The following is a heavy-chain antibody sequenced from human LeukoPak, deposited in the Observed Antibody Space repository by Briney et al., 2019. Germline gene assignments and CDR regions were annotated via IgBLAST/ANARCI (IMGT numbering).Heavy chain of an antibody. CDR1: GGTFSSYA. CDR2: IIPILGIA. J-gene: IGHJ6*02. V-gene: IGHV1-69*04. D-gene: IGHD7-27*01. Sequence: GASVKVSCKAPGGTFSSYAISWVRQAPGQGLEWMGRIIPILGIANYAQKFQGRVTITADKSTSTAYMELSSLRSEDTAVYYCARPLGSGMDVWGQGTTVTVSS. CDR3: ARPLGSGMDV.